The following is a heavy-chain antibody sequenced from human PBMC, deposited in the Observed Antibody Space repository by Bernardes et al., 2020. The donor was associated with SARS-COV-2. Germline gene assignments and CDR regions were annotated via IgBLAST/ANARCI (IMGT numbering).Heavy chain of an antibody. CDR3: ARIFWSGYYKPLYYFDW. CDR1: GGSISSGDYY. Sequence: SETLSLTCTVSGGSISSGDYYWSWILQSPGKGLEWIGYIYYSGRTSYNPSLKSRLTMSVDTSKNQFSLNLNSVTAADTAVYFCARIFWSGYYKPLYYFDWWGQGTLVTVSS. D-gene: IGHD3-3*01. V-gene: IGHV4-30-4*01. CDR2: IYYSGRT. J-gene: IGHJ4*02.